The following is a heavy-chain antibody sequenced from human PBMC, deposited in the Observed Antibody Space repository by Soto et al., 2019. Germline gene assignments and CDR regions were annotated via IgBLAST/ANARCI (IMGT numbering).Heavy chain of an antibody. V-gene: IGHV4-31*04. Sequence: QVRLQESGPGLVKPSQTLSLTCTVSGGSIRSGGYYWTWIRQHPEKGLEWIGFIYFDGGIYYNPSLKSRSTMSVDEFNNQYTLRLTSVTAADTAVYYCAAERGDTAATRFLVYWGQGTLVTVSS. CDR3: AAERGDTAATRFLVY. CDR1: GGSIRSGGYY. D-gene: IGHD5-18*01. J-gene: IGHJ4*02. CDR2: IYFDGGI.